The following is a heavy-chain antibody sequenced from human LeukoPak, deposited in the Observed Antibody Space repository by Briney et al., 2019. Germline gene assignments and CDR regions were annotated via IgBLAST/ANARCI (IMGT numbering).Heavy chain of an antibody. D-gene: IGHD3-22*01. J-gene: IGHJ4*02. CDR3: ARDPHLNYDDSAPYWDY. CDR1: GYSITSGYY. Sequence: SETLSLTCTISGYSITSGYYWGWIRQPPGKGLEWIGSMYHSGSTYKNSFLESRVTLSVDTSKNQLSLKLRSVTAAGTAVYYCARDPHLNYDDSAPYWDYWGRGTLVTVSS. V-gene: IGHV4-38-2*02. CDR2: MYHSGST.